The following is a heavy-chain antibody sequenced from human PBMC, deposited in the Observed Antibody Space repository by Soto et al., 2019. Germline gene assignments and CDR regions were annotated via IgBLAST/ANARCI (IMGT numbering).Heavy chain of an antibody. Sequence: QVQLVESGGGVVQPGRSLRLSCAASGFTFSSYAMHWVRQAPGKGLEWVAVISYDGTNKYYADSVKGRFTISRDNSKNTLFLQMSGLRPADTAVYYCAGGKGTNSGAYYYYGMDVWGQGTTVTVSS. V-gene: IGHV3-30*15. CDR2: ISYDGTNK. J-gene: IGHJ6*02. CDR1: GFTFSSYA. CDR3: AGGKGTNSGAYYYYGMDV. D-gene: IGHD2-8*01.